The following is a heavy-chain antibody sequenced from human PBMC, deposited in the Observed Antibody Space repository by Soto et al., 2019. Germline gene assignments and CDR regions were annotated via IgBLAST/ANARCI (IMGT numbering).Heavy chain of an antibody. J-gene: IGHJ6*02. V-gene: IGHV3-74*01. Sequence: VQLVESGGGLVQPGGSLRLSCATSGFTLSDYWIHWVRQAPGKGLVWVSRINGDGSSTDYADSVKGRFTISRDNAENTVYLQMNSLSAEDTAVYYCARGIRGKYGMDVWGHGTTITVSS. D-gene: IGHD3-10*01. CDR3: ARGIRGKYGMDV. CDR1: GFTLSDYW. CDR2: INGDGSST.